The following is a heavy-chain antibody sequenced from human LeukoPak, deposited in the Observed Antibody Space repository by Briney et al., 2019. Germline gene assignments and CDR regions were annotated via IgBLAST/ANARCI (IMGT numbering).Heavy chain of an antibody. V-gene: IGHV4-34*01. D-gene: IGHD2-21*02. Sequence: SETLSLTCAVYGGSFSGYYWSWIRQPPGKGLEWIGEINHSGSTNYNPSLKSRVTISVDTSKNQFSLKLSSVTAADTAVYYCARGPPTAFLDYWGQGTLSPSPQ. CDR1: GGSFSGYY. CDR3: ARGPPTAFLDY. CDR2: INHSGST. J-gene: IGHJ4*02.